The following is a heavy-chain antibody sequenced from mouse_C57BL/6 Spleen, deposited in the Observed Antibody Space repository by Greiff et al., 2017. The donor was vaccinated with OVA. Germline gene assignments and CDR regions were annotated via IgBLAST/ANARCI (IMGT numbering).Heavy chain of an antibody. Sequence: VQLQQSGPELVKPGASVKISCKASGYSFTDYNMNWVKQSNGKSLEWIGVINPNYGTTSYNQKFKGKATLTVDQSSSTAYMQLNSLTSEDSAVYYCDLYYGSSNWYFDVWGTGTTVTVSS. J-gene: IGHJ1*03. CDR1: GYSFTDYN. CDR2: INPNYGTT. D-gene: IGHD1-1*01. CDR3: DLYYGSSNWYFDV. V-gene: IGHV1-39*01.